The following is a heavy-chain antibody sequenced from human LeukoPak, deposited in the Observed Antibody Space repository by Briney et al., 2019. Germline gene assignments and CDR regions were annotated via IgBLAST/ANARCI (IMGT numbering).Heavy chain of an antibody. CDR3: AKDAGIAAAGPYWYFDL. V-gene: IGHV3-23*01. Sequence: GGSLTLSCAASGFTFSSYAMSWVRQPPGKGMEWVSALSGSGSSTYHPDSVKGRFTISRDKSKSTLYLQMNSLRAEDTAVYYCAKDAGIAAAGPYWYFDLWGRGTLVTVSS. J-gene: IGHJ2*01. D-gene: IGHD6-13*01. CDR2: LSGSGSST. CDR1: GFTFSSYA.